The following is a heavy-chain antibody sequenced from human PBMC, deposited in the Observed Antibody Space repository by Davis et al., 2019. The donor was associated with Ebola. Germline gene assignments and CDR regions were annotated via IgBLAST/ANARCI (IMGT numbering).Heavy chain of an antibody. CDR2: INSDGRST. J-gene: IGHJ5*02. CDR3: ARGAGLTIFGVSHWFDP. CDR1: GFTFSSYW. D-gene: IGHD3-3*01. Sequence: GESLKISCAASGFTFSSYWMHWVRQAPGKGLVWVSRINSDGRSTSYADSVKGRFTISRDNAKNTLYLQMNSLRAEDTAVYYCARGAGLTIFGVSHWFDPWGQGTLVTVSS. V-gene: IGHV3-74*01.